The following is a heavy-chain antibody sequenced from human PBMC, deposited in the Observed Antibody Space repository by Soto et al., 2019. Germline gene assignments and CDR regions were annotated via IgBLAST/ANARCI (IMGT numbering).Heavy chain of an antibody. CDR3: ARLDYYDTLDV. Sequence: SETLSLTCPVSGGSLSSYYLSWIRQPPGKGLEWIGYIYYSGSTNYNPSLKSRVTISVDTSKNQFSLKLSSVTAADTAVYYCARLDYYDTLDVWGQGTTVTVSS. CDR1: GGSLSSYY. J-gene: IGHJ6*02. D-gene: IGHD3-22*01. V-gene: IGHV4-59*08. CDR2: IYYSGST.